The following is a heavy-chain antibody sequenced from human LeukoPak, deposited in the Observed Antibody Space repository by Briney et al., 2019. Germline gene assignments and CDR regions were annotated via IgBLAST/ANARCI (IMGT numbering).Heavy chain of an antibody. CDR2: IQYDGSKN. V-gene: IGHV3-30*02. D-gene: IGHD6-13*01. J-gene: IGHJ4*02. Sequence: PGGSLRLSCVASGFTFTSYGMHWVRQAPGRGLQWVAFIQYDGSKNYYADSVKGRFSISRDNAKNTLNLQMNSLRAADTAVYFCARKALGYSSNWYFDYWGQGTLVTVSS. CDR1: GFTFTSYG. CDR3: ARKALGYSSNWYFDY.